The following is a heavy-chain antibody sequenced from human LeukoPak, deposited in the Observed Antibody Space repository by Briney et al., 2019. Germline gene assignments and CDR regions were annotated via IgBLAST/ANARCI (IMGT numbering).Heavy chain of an antibody. CDR1: GFTFSSYG. CDR2: IWYDGSNK. V-gene: IGHV3-33*01. D-gene: IGHD2-2*01. CDR3: ARDRCSSTSCYQDY. J-gene: IGHJ4*02. Sequence: GGTLRLSCAASGFTFSSYGMPWVRHPPVTGPARPAVIWYDGSNKYYADSVKGGFTISRDNSKNTLYLQMNSLRAEDTAVYYCARDRCSSTSCYQDYWGQGTLVTVSS.